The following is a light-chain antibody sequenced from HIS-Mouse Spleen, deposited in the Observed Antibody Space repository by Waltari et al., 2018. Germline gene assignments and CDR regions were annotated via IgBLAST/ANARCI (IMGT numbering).Light chain of an antibody. J-gene: IGLJ3*02. CDR3: CSYAGSSTWV. CDR1: SSAVGCYNL. CDR2: EGS. V-gene: IGLV2-23*01. Sequence: QSALTQPAPLSGSPGQSITIPCTGPSSAVGCYNLVPWYQQHPGKAPKPMIYEGSKRPSGVSNRFSGSKSGNTASLTISGLQAEDEADYYCCSYAGSSTWVFGGGTKLTVL.